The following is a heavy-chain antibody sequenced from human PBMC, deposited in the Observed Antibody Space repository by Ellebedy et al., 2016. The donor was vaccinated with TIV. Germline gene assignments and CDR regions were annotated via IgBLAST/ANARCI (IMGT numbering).Heavy chain of an antibody. CDR1: GSTFSSSA. CDR3: AKGVLVWSIFDY. Sequence: GESLKISCAVSGSTFSSSAMSWVRQAPGKGLEWVSSISVSGGSTYYADSVKGRFTISRDNSNNTLYLQMNSLRAEDTAIYYCAKGVLVWSIFDYWGQGTPVTVSS. J-gene: IGHJ4*02. D-gene: IGHD2-8*02. V-gene: IGHV3-23*01. CDR2: ISVSGGST.